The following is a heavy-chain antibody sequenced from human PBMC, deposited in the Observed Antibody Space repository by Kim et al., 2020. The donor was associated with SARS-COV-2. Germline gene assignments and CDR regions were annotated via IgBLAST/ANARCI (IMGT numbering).Heavy chain of an antibody. V-gene: IGHV1-46*01. CDR3: ARGAQFDT. CDR1: GYSFTTYY. Sequence: ASVKVSCKASGYSFTTYYINWVRQAPGQGLEWMGVIIPNNGKTAYAQKFQGRVFVTRDTSTDTVYLDLTGLTSSDTATYYCARGAQFDTWGQGTLVTVSS. CDR2: IIPNNGKT. J-gene: IGHJ5*02.